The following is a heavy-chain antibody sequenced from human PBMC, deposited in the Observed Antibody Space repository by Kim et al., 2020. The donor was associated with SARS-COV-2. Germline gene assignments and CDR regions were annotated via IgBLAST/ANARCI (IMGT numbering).Heavy chain of an antibody. CDR1: GYTFTSYD. CDR3: ARGISHNPGEAY. Sequence: ASVKVSCKASGYTFTSYDINWVRQAAGRGLEWMGWMNPNSGNTGFAQKFQGRVTMTRNTSINTAYMDLSSLTSADTATYYCARGISHNPGEAYWGQGTLVTVSS. V-gene: IGHV1-8*01. J-gene: IGHJ4*02. D-gene: IGHD3-10*01. CDR2: MNPNSGNT.